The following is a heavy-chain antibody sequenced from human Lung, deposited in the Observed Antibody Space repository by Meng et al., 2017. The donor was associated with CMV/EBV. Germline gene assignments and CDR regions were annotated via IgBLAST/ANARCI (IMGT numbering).Heavy chain of an antibody. D-gene: IGHD3-9*01. J-gene: IGHJ6*02. V-gene: IGHV3-30-3*01. CDR1: GFTFSSYA. CDR3: ARDEYIILVSYGMDV. Sequence: SXKISXAASGFTFSSYAMHWVRQAPGKGLEWVAVISYDGSNKYYADSVKGRFTISRDNSKNTLYLQMNSLRAEDTAVYYCARDEYIILVSYGMDVRGQGTTVTVSS. CDR2: ISYDGSNK.